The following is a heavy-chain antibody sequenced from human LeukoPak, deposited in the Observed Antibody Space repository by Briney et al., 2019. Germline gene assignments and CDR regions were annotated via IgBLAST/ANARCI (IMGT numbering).Heavy chain of an antibody. V-gene: IGHV3-7*01. CDR3: ATYTHWVAGDV. CDR2: MNGDGSVK. CDR1: GFIFSKSW. Sequence: GRSLRLSCAASGFIFSKSWMSWVRQAPGKGLEWVANMNGDGSVKDYVDSVKGRFTISRDNARQSLYLQMSDLRAEDTAVYYCATYTHWVAGDVWGQGTTVTVSS. J-gene: IGHJ6*02. D-gene: IGHD3-16*01.